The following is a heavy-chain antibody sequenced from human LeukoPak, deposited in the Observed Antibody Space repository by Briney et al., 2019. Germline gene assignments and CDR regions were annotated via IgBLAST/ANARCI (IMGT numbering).Heavy chain of an antibody. D-gene: IGHD1-26*01. CDR2: IYPGDSDT. J-gene: IGHJ6*02. CDR1: GYSFTSYW. CDR3: AREELSRHNGMDV. V-gene: IGHV5-51*01. Sequence: GESLKISCKGSGYSFTSYWIGWVRQMPGKGLEWMGIIYPGDSDTRYSPSFQGQVTISADKSISTAYLQWSSLKASDTAMYYCAREELSRHNGMDVWGQGTTVTVSS.